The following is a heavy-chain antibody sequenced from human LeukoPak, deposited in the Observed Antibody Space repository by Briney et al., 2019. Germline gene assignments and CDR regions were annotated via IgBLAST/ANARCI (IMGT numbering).Heavy chain of an antibody. CDR3: TRDGKQQLVVGTYYYYYYMDV. D-gene: IGHD6-13*01. CDR1: GFTFSSYA. V-gene: IGHV3-23*01. Sequence: GGSLRLSCAASGFTFSSYAMSWVRQAPGKGLEWVSTFSGSGGNTYYADSVKGRFTISRDNSKNTLYLQMNSLRAEDTAVYYCTRDGKQQLVVGTYYYYYYMDVWGKGTTVTISS. CDR2: FSGSGGNT. J-gene: IGHJ6*03.